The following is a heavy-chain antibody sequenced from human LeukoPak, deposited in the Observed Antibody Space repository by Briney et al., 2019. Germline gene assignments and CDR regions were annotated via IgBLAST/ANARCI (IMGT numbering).Heavy chain of an antibody. CDR1: GYTLTELS. CDR2: FDPEDSET. V-gene: IGHV1-24*01. D-gene: IGHD3-10*01. CDR3: ATGDPRVAITMVY. J-gene: IGHJ4*02. Sequence: GASVKVSCKVSGYTLTELSMHWVRQAPGKGLEWMGGFDPEDSETIYAQKFQGRVTMTEDTSTDTAYMELSSLRSEDTAVYYCATGDPRVAITMVYWGQGTLVTVSS.